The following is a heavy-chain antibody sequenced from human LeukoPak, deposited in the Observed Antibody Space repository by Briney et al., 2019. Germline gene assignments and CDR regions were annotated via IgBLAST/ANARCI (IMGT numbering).Heavy chain of an antibody. CDR3: AKILKYYGSGSYYSDAFDI. CDR1: GFTFSSYG. CDR2: ISYDGSNK. J-gene: IGHJ3*02. D-gene: IGHD3-10*01. Sequence: GGSLRLSCAASGFTFSSYGMHWVRQAPGKGLEWVAVISYDGSNKYYADSVMGRFTISRDNSKNTLYLQMNSLRAEDTAVYYCAKILKYYGSGSYYSDAFDIWGQGTMVTVSS. V-gene: IGHV3-30*18.